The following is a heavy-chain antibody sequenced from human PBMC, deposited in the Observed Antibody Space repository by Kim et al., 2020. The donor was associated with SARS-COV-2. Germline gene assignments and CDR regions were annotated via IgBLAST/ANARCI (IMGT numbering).Heavy chain of an antibody. V-gene: IGHV1-18*01. CDR3: AREYYGGSGTLHFDY. CDR1: GYTFTTYG. CDR2: LSAYVGNT. Sequence: ASVKVSCKASGYTFTTYGIRWVRQAPGQGLEWMGWLSAYVGNTNYAQKLQGRVTLTTDTSTSTAYMELTSLRSDDTAVYYCAREYYGGSGTLHFDYWGQGTLVTVSS. J-gene: IGHJ4*02. D-gene: IGHD3-10*01.